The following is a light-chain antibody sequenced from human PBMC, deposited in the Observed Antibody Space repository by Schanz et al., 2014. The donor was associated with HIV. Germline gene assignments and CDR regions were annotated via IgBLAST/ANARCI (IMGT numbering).Light chain of an antibody. Sequence: QSVLTQPPSASGTPGQRVTISCSGSSSNFRSNAVNWYQQLPGTAPRLVIYNTFHRPSGVPDRFSGSQSGTSASLAISGLQSEDESDFFCATWDGSLDGWVFGGGTKLTVL. J-gene: IGLJ3*02. CDR2: NTF. CDR1: SSNFRSNA. CDR3: ATWDGSLDGWV. V-gene: IGLV1-44*01.